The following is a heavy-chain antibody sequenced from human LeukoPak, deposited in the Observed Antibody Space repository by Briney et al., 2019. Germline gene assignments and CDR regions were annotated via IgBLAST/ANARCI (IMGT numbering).Heavy chain of an antibody. CDR3: ARSLLYYYDSSGHPKTYYFDY. CDR1: GFTFSSYS. CDR2: NSSSSSYI. D-gene: IGHD3-22*01. J-gene: IGHJ4*02. V-gene: IGHV3-21*01. Sequence: GGSLRLSCAASGFTFSSYSMNWVRQAPGKGLEWVSSNSSSSSYIYYADSVKGRFTISRDNAKNSLYQQMNSLRAEDTAVYYCARSLLYYYDSSGHPKTYYFDYWGQGTLVTVSS.